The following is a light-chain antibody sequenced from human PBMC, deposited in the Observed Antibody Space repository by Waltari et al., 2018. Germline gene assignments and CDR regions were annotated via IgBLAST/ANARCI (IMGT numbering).Light chain of an antibody. CDR2: DVS. CDR3: SSYTSSSTLVV. V-gene: IGLV2-14*01. CDR1: RSDVGGYNY. J-gene: IGLJ2*01. Sequence: QSALTQPASVSGSPGQSNTISCTGTRSDVGGYNYVSWYPQHPGKAPKLMIYDVSNRPSGVSNRFSGSKSGNTASLTISGLQAEDEADYYCSSYTSSSTLVVFGGGTKLTVL.